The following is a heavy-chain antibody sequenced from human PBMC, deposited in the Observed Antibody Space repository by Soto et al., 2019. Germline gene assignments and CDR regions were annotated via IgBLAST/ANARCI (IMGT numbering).Heavy chain of an antibody. CDR1: GFTLSSYT. D-gene: IGHD3-10*01. CDR3: VRDSRRGYGMDV. V-gene: IGHV3-48*02. J-gene: IGHJ6*02. CDR2: ISGGSKSI. Sequence: GGSLRLSCAASGFTLSSYTMNWVRQAPGKGLEWVSYISGGSKSIYYAASVKGRFTISRDNAKNSLYLEMNSLRDEDTAVYSCVRDSRRGYGMDVWGPGTTVTVSS.